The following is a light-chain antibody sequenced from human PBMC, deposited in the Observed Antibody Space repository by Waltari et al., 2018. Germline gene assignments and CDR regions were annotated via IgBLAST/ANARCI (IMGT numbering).Light chain of an antibody. V-gene: IGLV3-9*01. CDR2: RNT. CDR3: QVWDSNIWV. J-gene: IGLJ3*02. Sequence: YQQKPGQAPVLVIYRNTNWPSEIPERISASTSGNTATLTISRAQAGDEGGYYCQVWDSNIWVFGGGTKLTVL.